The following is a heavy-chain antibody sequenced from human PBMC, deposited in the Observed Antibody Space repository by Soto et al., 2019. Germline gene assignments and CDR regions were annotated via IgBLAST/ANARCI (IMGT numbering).Heavy chain of an antibody. V-gene: IGHV1-46*01. Sequence: GASVKVSCKASGYTFTSYYMHWVRQAPGQGLEWMGIINPSGGSTSYAQKFQGRVTMTRDTSTSTVYMELSSLRSEDTAVYYCARDLMITTTIIVISYYYYGMDVWGQGTTVTVS. CDR2: INPSGGST. CDR3: ARDLMITTTIIVISYYYYGMDV. CDR1: GYTFTSYY. J-gene: IGHJ6*02. D-gene: IGHD3-22*01.